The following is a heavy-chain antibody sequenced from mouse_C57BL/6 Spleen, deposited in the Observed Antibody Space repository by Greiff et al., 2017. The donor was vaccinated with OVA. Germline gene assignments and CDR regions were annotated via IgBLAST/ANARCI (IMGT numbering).Heavy chain of an antibody. CDR2: IYPSDSET. V-gene: IGHV1-61*01. CDR3: ARSSAWENYAMDY. D-gene: IGHD4-1*01. J-gene: IGHJ4*01. Sequence: VQLQQPGAELVRPGSSVKLSCKASGYTFTSYWMDWVKQRPGQGLEWIGNIYPSDSETHYNQKFKDKATLTVDKSSSTAYMQLSSLTSEDSAVYYCARSSAWENYAMDYWGQGTSVTVSS. CDR1: GYTFTSYW.